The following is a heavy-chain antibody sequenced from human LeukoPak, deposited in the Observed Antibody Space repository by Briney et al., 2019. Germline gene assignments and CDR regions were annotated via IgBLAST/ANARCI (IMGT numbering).Heavy chain of an antibody. CDR2: ISSSNSYI. V-gene: IGHV3-21*01. D-gene: IGHD1-1*01. CDR1: GFTFSSYT. J-gene: IGHJ4*02. Sequence: GGSLRLSCAASGFTFSSYTMHWIRQAPGKGLEWVSSISSSNSYIFYADSVKGRFTVSRDNAKDSLYLQMNSLGAEDTAVYYCARALTTLTYEGYWGQGTLVTVSS. CDR3: ARALTTLTYEGY.